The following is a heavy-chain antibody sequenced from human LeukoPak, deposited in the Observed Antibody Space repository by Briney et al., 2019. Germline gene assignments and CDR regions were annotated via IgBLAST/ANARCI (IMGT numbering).Heavy chain of an antibody. CDR2: IDPSDSYT. V-gene: IGHV5-10-1*01. Sequence: GESLKISCQGSGYSLTSYWISWVRQMPGKGLEWMGRIDPSDSYTNYSPSFQGHVTISADKSISTAYLQWGSLKASDTAMYCCARLGGYCSSTSCYFFDWGQGTLVTVSS. CDR3: ARLGGYCSSTSCYFFD. CDR1: GYSLTSYW. D-gene: IGHD2-2*01. J-gene: IGHJ4*02.